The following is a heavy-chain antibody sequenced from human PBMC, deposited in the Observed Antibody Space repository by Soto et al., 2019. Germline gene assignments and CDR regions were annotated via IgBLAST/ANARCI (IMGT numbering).Heavy chain of an antibody. V-gene: IGHV1-69*13. CDR1: GGTFSSYA. Sequence: SVKVSCKASGGTFSSYAISWVRQAPGQGLEWMGGIIPIFGTANYAQKFQGRVTITADESTSTAYMELSSLRSEDTAVYYCANPYDSSGYYSEWGQGTLVTVSS. J-gene: IGHJ4*02. CDR3: ANPYDSSGYYSE. D-gene: IGHD3-22*01. CDR2: IIPIFGTA.